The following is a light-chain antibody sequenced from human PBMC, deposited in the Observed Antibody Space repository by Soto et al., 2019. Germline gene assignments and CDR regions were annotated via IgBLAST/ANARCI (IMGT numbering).Light chain of an antibody. J-gene: IGKJ3*01. Sequence: AIQLTQSPSSLSASVGDRVTITCRASQGISSALAWYQQKPGKAPKLLIYDASSLESGVPSRFSGSGSGTDFTLTISSLQPEDFATYCCQQYNNYPRTFRPGTKVDIK. V-gene: IGKV1D-13*01. CDR3: QQYNNYPRT. CDR2: DAS. CDR1: QGISSA.